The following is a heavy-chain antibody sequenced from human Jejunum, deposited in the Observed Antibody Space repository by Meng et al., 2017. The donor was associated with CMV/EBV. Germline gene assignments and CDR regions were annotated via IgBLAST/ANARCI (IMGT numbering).Heavy chain of an antibody. Sequence: SYGLHWLRQAPGKGLEWVAFLRHDGTNECYSDSVKGRFTISRDNSKNTLYLQMDSLRAEDTAVYYCARNNPRNCASINCPGAYDIWGQGTVVTVSS. CDR1: SYG. D-gene: IGHD2-2*01. V-gene: IGHV3-30*02. CDR2: LRHDGTNE. J-gene: IGHJ3*02. CDR3: ARNNPRNCASINCPGAYDI.